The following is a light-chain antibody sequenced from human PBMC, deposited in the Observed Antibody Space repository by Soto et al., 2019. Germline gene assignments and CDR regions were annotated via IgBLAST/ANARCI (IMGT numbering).Light chain of an antibody. Sequence: QSVLTQPPSVSAAPGQKVTISCSGSSSNIGSNYVSWYQQLTGTAPKLLIYENNKRPSGIPDRFSGSKSGTSATLGVTGLQIGDEADYYCGTWDSSLSAHVFGTGTKLTVL. CDR1: SSNIGSNY. J-gene: IGLJ1*01. CDR3: GTWDSSLSAHV. CDR2: ENN. V-gene: IGLV1-51*02.